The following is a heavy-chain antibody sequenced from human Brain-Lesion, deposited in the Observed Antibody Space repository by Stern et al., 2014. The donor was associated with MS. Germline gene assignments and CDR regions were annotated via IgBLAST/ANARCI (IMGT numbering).Heavy chain of an antibody. J-gene: IGHJ4*02. CDR3: ARDITGSSAYFAY. CDR1: GFTFGGYA. Sequence: VQLVQSGGDLVQPGRSLRLSCAAFGFTFGGYAMHWVRHAPGQGLEWVAGISWNSGTMGYADSVKGRFTTTRDNAYSSLYLQMNSLRPEDTALYYCARDITGSSAYFAYWGQGTLVTVSS. D-gene: IGHD1-14*01. CDR2: ISWNSGTM. V-gene: IGHV3-9*01.